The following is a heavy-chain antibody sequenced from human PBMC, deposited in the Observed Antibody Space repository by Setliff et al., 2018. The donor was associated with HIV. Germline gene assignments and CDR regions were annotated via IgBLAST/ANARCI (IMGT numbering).Heavy chain of an antibody. CDR3: TRPQYIYDNSDSDN. Sequence: LGGSLRLSCGASGFTFSGSPMHWVRQASGKGLEWVGRIKTEAEGYATAYAASVKGRFTISRDDSKSTAYLQMNSLKTEDTAIYYCTRPQYIYDNSDSDNWGQGALVTVSS. CDR1: GFTFSGSP. CDR2: IKTEAEGYAT. J-gene: IGHJ4*02. D-gene: IGHD3-22*01. V-gene: IGHV3-73*01.